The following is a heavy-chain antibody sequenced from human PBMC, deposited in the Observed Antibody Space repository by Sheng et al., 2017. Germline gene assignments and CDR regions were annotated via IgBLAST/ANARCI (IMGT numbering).Heavy chain of an antibody. D-gene: IGHD3-10*02. Sequence: QLQLQESGPGLLKPSETLSLTCTVSGGSIGTNYYWGWIRQSPGKGLEWIGSINYSGSTFYNPSLKSRVTISVDTSKMHFSLNLTSVTAADTALYYCVRDMWLVFGXWFDPGAREPRSSSP. CDR1: GGSIGTNYY. CDR3: VRDMWLVFGXWFDP. CDR2: INYSGST. V-gene: IGHV4-39*07. J-gene: IGHJ5*02.